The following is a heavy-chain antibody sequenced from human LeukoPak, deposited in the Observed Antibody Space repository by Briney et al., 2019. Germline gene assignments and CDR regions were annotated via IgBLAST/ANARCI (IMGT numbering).Heavy chain of an antibody. V-gene: IGHV4-59*12. CDR1: GGSISSYY. D-gene: IGHD3-16*02. J-gene: IGHJ4*02. CDR3: ARGPNVWGSYRYSF. Sequence: SETLSLTCTVSGGSISSYYWSWIRQPPGKGLEWIGYIYYSGSTNYNPSLKSRVTISVDTSKNQFSLKLSSVTAADTAVYYCARGPNVWGSYRYSFWGQGTLVTVSS. CDR2: IYYSGST.